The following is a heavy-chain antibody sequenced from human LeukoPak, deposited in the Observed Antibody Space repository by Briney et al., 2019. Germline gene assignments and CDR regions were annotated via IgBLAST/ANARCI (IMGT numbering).Heavy chain of an antibody. CDR3: ARGGDIAVVPAAMVGP. CDR1: GYTFISYY. CDR2: MNTNSGNT. D-gene: IGHD2-2*01. J-gene: IGHJ5*02. V-gene: IGHV1-8*02. Sequence: ASVKVSCKASGYTFISYYMQWVRQAPGQGLEWMGWMNTNSGNTGHAQKFQGRLTMTRDTSTNTAYMELSSLRSEDTAVYYCARGGDIAVVPAAMVGPWGQGTLVTVSS.